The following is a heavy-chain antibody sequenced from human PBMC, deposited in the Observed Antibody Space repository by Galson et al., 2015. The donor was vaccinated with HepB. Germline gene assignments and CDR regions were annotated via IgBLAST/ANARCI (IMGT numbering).Heavy chain of an antibody. CDR3: ARAPSLYSSGWYEYYFDY. CDR1: GFTFSSYA. CDR2: IPYDGSNK. Sequence: SLRLSCAASGFTFSSYAMHWVRQAPGKGLEWVAVIPYDGSNKYYADSVKGRFTISRDNSKNTLYLQMNSLRAEDTAVYYCARAPSLYSSGWYEYYFDYWGQGTLVTVSS. J-gene: IGHJ4*02. V-gene: IGHV3-30-3*01. D-gene: IGHD6-19*01.